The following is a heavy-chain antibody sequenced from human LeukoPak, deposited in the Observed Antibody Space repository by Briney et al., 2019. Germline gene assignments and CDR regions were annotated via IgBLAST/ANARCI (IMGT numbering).Heavy chain of an antibody. J-gene: IGHJ4*02. CDR3: ARRRYNWNAIDY. D-gene: IGHD1-20*01. CDR1: GFTFSDFY. CDR2: ISSSGSTI. V-gene: IGHV3-11*01. Sequence: GGSLRLSFAASGFTFSDFYMSWIRRAPGKGLEWVSYISSSGSTIYYADSVKGRFTISRDNAKNSLYLQMNSLRAEDTAVYYCARRRYNWNAIDYWGQGTLVTVSS.